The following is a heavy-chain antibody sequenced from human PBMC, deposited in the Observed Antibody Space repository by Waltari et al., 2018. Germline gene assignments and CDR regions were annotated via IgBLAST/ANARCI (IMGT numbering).Heavy chain of an antibody. CDR3: ARADRGRSGKYASPAWGP. CDR1: GGGSFSGHY. V-gene: IGHV4-34*01. Sequence: QVQLQQWGAGLLKPSETLSLTCAVYGGGSFSGHYWSWIRQPPGKGLAWIGEIDHSGRTNFNPSLKNRLTISLDTSKTQFALKMRSVTAADTAVYYCARADRGRSGKYASPAWGPWGQGTLVTVSS. D-gene: IGHD1-26*01. CDR2: IDHSGRT. J-gene: IGHJ5*02.